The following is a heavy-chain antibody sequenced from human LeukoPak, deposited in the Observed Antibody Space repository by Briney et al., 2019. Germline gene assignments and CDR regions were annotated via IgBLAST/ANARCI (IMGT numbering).Heavy chain of an antibody. CDR3: ARDEPRGAWVY. CDR1: GGSIGSDY. Sequence: SETLSLTCTVSGGSIGSDYWTWIRQPPGEALEWIGDIYHTGITNYNPSLKSRVTISVDTSKNQFSLRLDSVTAADTALYYCARDEPRGAWVYWGQGALVTVSS. V-gene: IGHV4-59*12. D-gene: IGHD1-14*01. CDR2: IYHTGIT. J-gene: IGHJ4*02.